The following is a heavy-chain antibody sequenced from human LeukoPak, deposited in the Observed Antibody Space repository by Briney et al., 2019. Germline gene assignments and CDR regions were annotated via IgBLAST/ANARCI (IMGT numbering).Heavy chain of an antibody. J-gene: IGHJ6*03. V-gene: IGHV4-59*12. Sequence: SETLSLTCTVSGGSISSYYWSWIRQPPGKGLEWIGYIYYSGSTNYNPSLKSRVTLSVDTSKNQFSLKLSSVTAADTAVYYCARDIYYYFYMDVWGKGTTVTVSS. CDR1: GGSISSYY. CDR2: IYYSGST. CDR3: ARDIYYYFYMDV.